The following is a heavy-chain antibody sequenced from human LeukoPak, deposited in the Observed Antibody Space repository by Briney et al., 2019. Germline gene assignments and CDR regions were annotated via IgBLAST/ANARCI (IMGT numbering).Heavy chain of an antibody. Sequence: GGSLRLSCAASWFTVSRNYMSWVRQAPGRGLEWGSGMYSGGNTYYAPSVKGRFTISRHNSKNPLYLKMNSLSAEDTAVYYCARGAHMEGQWEPNYAFDYWGQGTLVTVSS. J-gene: IGHJ4*02. CDR1: WFTVSRNY. CDR3: ARGAHMEGQWEPNYAFDY. V-gene: IGHV3-53*04. D-gene: IGHD1-26*01. CDR2: MYSGGNT.